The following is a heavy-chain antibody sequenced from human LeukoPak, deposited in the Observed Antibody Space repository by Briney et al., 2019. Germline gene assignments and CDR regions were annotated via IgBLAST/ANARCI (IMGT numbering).Heavy chain of an antibody. CDR2: IYYSGST. D-gene: IGHD6-19*01. Sequence: SETLSLTCTVSGGSISSYYWSWIRQPPGKGLEWIGYIYYSGSTNYNSSLKSRVTISVDTSKNQFSLKLSSVTAADTAVYYCARFDSSGWYYFDYWGQGTLVTVSS. V-gene: IGHV4-59*01. CDR1: GGSISSYY. CDR3: ARFDSSGWYYFDY. J-gene: IGHJ4*02.